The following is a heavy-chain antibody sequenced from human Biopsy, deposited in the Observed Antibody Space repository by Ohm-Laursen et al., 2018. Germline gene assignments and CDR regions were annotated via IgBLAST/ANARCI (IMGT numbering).Heavy chain of an antibody. Sequence: SVKVSCKASGYTFSGYYMHWARQAPGQGLEWMGGFIPMFNTGKDAQNFQGRVTMTADKSTNTVYMELTSLRSDDTAMYYCARSMLGASTGDDAFDVWGQGTFVIVSS. D-gene: IGHD7-27*01. J-gene: IGHJ3*01. CDR3: ARSMLGASTGDDAFDV. V-gene: IGHV1-69*06. CDR2: FIPMFNTG. CDR1: GYTFSGYY.